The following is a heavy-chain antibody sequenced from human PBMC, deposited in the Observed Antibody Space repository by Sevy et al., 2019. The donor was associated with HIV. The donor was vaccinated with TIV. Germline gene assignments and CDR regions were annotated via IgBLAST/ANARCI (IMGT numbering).Heavy chain of an antibody. D-gene: IGHD1-26*01. Sequence: ASVKVSCKAFGGTFNKYPFIWVRQAPGQGLEWTGGIIPIFGTKNYAQKFQGRATITADQYTNTVYMELSSLTSEDTAVYWCALAAQVTMTVAVGYFEFWGQGTLVTVSS. CDR3: ALAAQVTMTVAVGYFEF. CDR2: IIPIFGTK. CDR1: GGTFNKYP. J-gene: IGHJ4*02. V-gene: IGHV1-69*13.